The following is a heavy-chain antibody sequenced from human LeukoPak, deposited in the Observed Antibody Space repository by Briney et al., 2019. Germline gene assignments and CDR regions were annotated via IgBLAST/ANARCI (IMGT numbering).Heavy chain of an antibody. CDR2: ISSSSSTI. J-gene: IGHJ6*03. V-gene: IGHV3-48*01. CDR1: GFTFSSYS. D-gene: IGHD3-3*01. CDR3: ANYDFWTGDYYYMDV. Sequence: GGSLRLSCAASGFTFSSYSMNWVRQAPGKGLEWVSYISSSSSTIYYADSVKGRFTISRDNAKNSLYLQMNSLRAEDTAVYYCANYDFWTGDYYYMDVWGKGTTVTVSS.